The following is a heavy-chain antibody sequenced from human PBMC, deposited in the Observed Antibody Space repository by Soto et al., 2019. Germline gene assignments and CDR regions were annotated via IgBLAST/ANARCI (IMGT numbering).Heavy chain of an antibody. J-gene: IGHJ6*02. CDR2: IYYSGST. CDR3: AITQTNYYGLSYYYYYGMDV. Sequence: SETLSLTCTFSGGSIISSSYYWGWIRQPPGKGLGWIGSIYYSGSTYYNPSLKSRVTISVDTSKNQFSLKLSSVTAADTAVYYCAITQTNYYGLSYYYYYGMDVWGQGTTVTVSS. CDR1: GGSIISSSYY. V-gene: IGHV4-39*01. D-gene: IGHD3-10*01.